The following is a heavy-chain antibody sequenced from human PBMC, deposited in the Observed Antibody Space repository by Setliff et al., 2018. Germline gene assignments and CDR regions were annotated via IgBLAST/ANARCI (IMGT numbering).Heavy chain of an antibody. CDR2: INHSGST. J-gene: IGHJ3*02. CDR1: GGPFSSYY. Sequence: TSETLSLTCAVYGGPFSSYYWSWIRQPPGKGLEWIGEINHSGSTNYNPSLKSRVTISVDTSKNQSSLKLSSVTAADTAVYYCARGGPQPYYYDSIGYYLGLAAFDIWGQGTMFTV. CDR3: ARGGPQPYYYDSIGYYLGLAAFDI. D-gene: IGHD3-22*01. V-gene: IGHV4-34*01.